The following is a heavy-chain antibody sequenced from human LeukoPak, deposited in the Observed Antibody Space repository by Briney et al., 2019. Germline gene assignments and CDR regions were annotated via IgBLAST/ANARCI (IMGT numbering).Heavy chain of an antibody. J-gene: IGHJ4*02. D-gene: IGHD3-9*01. CDR1: GYNFTSYW. V-gene: IGHV5-51*01. Sequence: GESLKISCKGSGYNFTSYWIGWVRQMPGKGLEWMGIIYPGDSDTRYSPSFQGQVTISADKSISTAYLQWSSLKASDTAMYYCARGGSALRYFPLGVDYWGQGTLVTVSS. CDR2: IYPGDSDT. CDR3: ARGGSALRYFPLGVDY.